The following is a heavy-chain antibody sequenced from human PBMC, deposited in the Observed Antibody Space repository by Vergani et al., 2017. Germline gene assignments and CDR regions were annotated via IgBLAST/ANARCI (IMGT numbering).Heavy chain of an antibody. J-gene: IGHJ4*02. Sequence: VQLVESGGGLVQPGRSLRLSCAASGFTFDDYAMHWVRQAPGKGLEWVAVISYDGSNKYYAGSVKGRFTISRDNSKNTLYLQMNSLRAEDTAVYYCARDLMSRGISSQFDYWGQGTLVTVSS. D-gene: IGHD2/OR15-2a*01. CDR2: ISYDGSNK. CDR3: ARDLMSRGISSQFDY. V-gene: IGHV3-30-3*01. CDR1: GFTFDDYA.